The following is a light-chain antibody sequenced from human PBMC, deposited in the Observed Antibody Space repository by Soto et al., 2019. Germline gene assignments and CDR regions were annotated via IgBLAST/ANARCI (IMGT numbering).Light chain of an antibody. Sequence: IHMTQSPSSLSASAVDRVTLTCRASQSIGKHLNWYQQKTGKAPKIMIYAASSLQSGVPSRFSGSGSGTDFTLTISSLQPEDFATYYCQHSYNTPRTFGQGTKVDIK. J-gene: IGKJ1*01. CDR1: QSIGKH. CDR2: AAS. CDR3: QHSYNTPRT. V-gene: IGKV1-39*01.